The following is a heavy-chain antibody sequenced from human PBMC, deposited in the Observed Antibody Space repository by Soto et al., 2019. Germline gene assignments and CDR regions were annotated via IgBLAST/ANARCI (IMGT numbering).Heavy chain of an antibody. D-gene: IGHD1-26*01. CDR2: SFHSGST. J-gene: IGHJ4*02. CDR1: GGSISSSNW. V-gene: IGHV4-4*02. Sequence: QVQLQESGPGLVTPSGTLSLTCAVSGGSISSSNWWSWVRQPPGKGLYRIGASFHSGSTNYNTSLRSRVTITVDKSKNQFSLKLSCVTAADTAVYYCARYRGALEYWGQGTLVTVSS. CDR3: ARYRGALEY.